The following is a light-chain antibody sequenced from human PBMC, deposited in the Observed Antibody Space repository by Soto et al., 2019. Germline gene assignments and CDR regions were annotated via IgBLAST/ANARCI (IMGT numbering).Light chain of an antibody. CDR3: QQFNSL. CDR2: GAS. J-gene: IGKJ5*01. V-gene: IGKV3-15*01. Sequence: EIVMTQSPATLSVSPGGRATLSCRASQSISDTLAWYQQKPGQAPRLLIHGASTRAPGFPARFSGSGSGTDFTLTISSLQSEDFATYYCQQFNSLFGQGTRLEIK. CDR1: QSISDT.